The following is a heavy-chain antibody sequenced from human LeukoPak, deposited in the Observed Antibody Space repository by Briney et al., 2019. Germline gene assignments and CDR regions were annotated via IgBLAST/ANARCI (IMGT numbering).Heavy chain of an antibody. J-gene: IGHJ4*02. CDR1: GYSISSGYY. CDR2: IYHSGST. V-gene: IGHV4-38-2*01. Sequence: SETLSLTCAVSGYSISSGYYWGWIRQPPGKGLEWIGIIYHSGSTYYNPSLNSRVTISVDTSKNPFSLKLSSVTAADTAVYYCARRKSSGYYDWWGQGTLVTVSS. D-gene: IGHD3-22*01. CDR3: ARRKSSGYYDW.